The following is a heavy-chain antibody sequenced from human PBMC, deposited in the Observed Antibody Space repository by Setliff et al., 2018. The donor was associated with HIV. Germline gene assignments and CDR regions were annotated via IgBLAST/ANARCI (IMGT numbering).Heavy chain of an antibody. CDR1: GFTFSIAW. J-gene: IGHJ4*02. CDR2: IKSKTDGGTI. CDR3: TVVGNHSALFGVAPYYFDY. V-gene: IGHV3-15*01. D-gene: IGHD3-3*01. Sequence: SLRLSCAASGFTFSIAWMNWVRQAPGKGLEWVGRIKSKTDGGTIDYAAPVKGRFTISRDDSKSTLYLQMNSLKAEDTAVYYCTVVGNHSALFGVAPYYFDYWGQGTLVTVSS.